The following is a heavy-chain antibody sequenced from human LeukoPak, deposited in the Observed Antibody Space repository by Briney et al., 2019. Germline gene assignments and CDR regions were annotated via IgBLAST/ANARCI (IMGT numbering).Heavy chain of an antibody. CDR2: IYPGDSDT. CDR1: GYTFTSYW. Sequence: GESLKISCKGSGYTFTSYWIGGVRRLPGKGLEWMGIIYPGDSDTRYSPSFQGQVTISADKSITTAYLQWSSLKASDTAMYYCARRDYSGYDFSYFDYWGQGTLVTVSS. CDR3: ARRDYSGYDFSYFDY. D-gene: IGHD5-12*01. J-gene: IGHJ4*02. V-gene: IGHV5-51*01.